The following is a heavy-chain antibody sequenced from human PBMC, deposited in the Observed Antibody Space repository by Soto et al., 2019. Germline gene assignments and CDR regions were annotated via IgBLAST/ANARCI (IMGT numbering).Heavy chain of an antibody. D-gene: IGHD3-3*01. Sequence: QVQLVESGGGVVQPGRSLRLSCAASGFTFSSYAMHWVRQVPGKGLEWVAVISYDGSNKYYADPVKGRFTISRDNSKNTLYLQMNSLRAEDTAVYYCARSHDFWSGYVDYWGQGTLVTVSS. CDR1: GFTFSSYA. V-gene: IGHV3-30-3*01. J-gene: IGHJ4*02. CDR3: ARSHDFWSGYVDY. CDR2: ISYDGSNK.